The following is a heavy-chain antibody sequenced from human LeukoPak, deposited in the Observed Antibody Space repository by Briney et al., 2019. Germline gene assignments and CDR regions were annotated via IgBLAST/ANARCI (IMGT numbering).Heavy chain of an antibody. J-gene: IGHJ4*02. Sequence: ASVKVSCKASGYTFNIYGISWVRPAPGQGLQWMGWISPYTGNTNYTQKFQGRVTMTTDTSTSTAYMELRSLRSDDTAMYYCARNYYDSSGYFAFDYWGQGTLVTVSS. V-gene: IGHV1-18*01. CDR1: GYTFNIYG. D-gene: IGHD3-22*01. CDR3: ARNYYDSSGYFAFDY. CDR2: ISPYTGNT.